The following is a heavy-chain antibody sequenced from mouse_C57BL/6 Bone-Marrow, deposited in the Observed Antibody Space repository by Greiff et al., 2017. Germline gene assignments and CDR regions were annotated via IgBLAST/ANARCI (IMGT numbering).Heavy chain of an antibody. CDR1: GFTFSSYT. D-gene: IGHD1-1*01. J-gene: IGHJ1*03. Sequence: DVMLVESGGGLEKPGGSLKLSCAASGFTFSSYTMSWVRQTPEKRLQWVAAISGGGGNTYYPDSVQGRFTISRDNDKNILYLQMSRLRSEDTALYYCSRQVTTVLATKYFDVWGTGTTVTVSS. CDR2: ISGGGGNT. V-gene: IGHV5-9*01. CDR3: SRQVTTVLATKYFDV.